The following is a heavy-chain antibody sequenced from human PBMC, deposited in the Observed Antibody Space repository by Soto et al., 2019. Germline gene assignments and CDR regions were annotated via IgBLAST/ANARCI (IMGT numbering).Heavy chain of an antibody. Sequence: GGSLRLSCAASGFTFSSYAMSWVRQAPGKGLEWVSAISGSGGSTYYADSVKGRFTISRDNSKNTLYLQMNSLRAEDTAVYYCAKDPDIVVVVAATFDYWGQGTLVTVSS. V-gene: IGHV3-23*01. CDR3: AKDPDIVVVVAATFDY. J-gene: IGHJ4*02. D-gene: IGHD2-15*01. CDR2: ISGSGGST. CDR1: GFTFSSYA.